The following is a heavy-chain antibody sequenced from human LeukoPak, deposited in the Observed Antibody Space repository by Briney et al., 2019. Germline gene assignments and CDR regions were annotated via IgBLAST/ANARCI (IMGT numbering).Heavy chain of an antibody. CDR3: ARFAVAGGIDY. Sequence: RASVKVSCKASGYTFTNYYIHWVRQAPGQGLEWMGIINPSIGTTSYAQKFQGRITMTRDTSTSTIYMELSSLRSEDTAVYYCARFAVAGGIDYWGQGTLVTVSS. D-gene: IGHD6-19*01. J-gene: IGHJ4*02. CDR1: GYTFTNYY. CDR2: INPSIGTT. V-gene: IGHV1-46*01.